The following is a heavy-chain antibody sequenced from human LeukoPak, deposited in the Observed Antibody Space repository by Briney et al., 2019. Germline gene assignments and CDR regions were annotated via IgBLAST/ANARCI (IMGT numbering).Heavy chain of an antibody. CDR1: GESMIGHY. Sequence: SETLSLTCAVYGESMIGHYWTWIRQPPGKRLEWIGEIHHSGGTNSNPSLKNRLTMSIDMSKNQFSLKLKSVTAADTAVYYCARATASGSGRAYDHWAQGNLVPVSS. V-gene: IGHV4-34*01. CDR2: IHHSGGT. J-gene: IGHJ4*02. CDR3: ARATASGSGRAYDH. D-gene: IGHD3-10*01.